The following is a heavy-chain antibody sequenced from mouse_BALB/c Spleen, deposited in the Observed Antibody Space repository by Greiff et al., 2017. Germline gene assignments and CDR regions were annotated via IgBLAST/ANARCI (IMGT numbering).Heavy chain of an antibody. CDR2: INPGSGGT. Sequence: VQLQQSGAELVRPGTSVKVSCKASGYAFTNYLIEWVKQRPGQGLEWIGVINPGSGGTNYNEKFKGKATLTADKSSSTAYMQLSSLTSDDSAVYFCARGYDGPYYYALDYWGQGTSVTVSS. D-gene: IGHD2-14*01. CDR3: ARGYDGPYYYALDY. CDR1: GYAFTNYL. V-gene: IGHV1-54*03. J-gene: IGHJ4*01.